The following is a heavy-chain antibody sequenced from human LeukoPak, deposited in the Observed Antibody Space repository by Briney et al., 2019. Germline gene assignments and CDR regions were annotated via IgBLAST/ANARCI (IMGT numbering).Heavy chain of an antibody. V-gene: IGHV3-30-3*01. Sequence: GRALRLSCAASGFTFSSYDMHWVRQAPGNGLEWVTLISFDGSNKYYTDSVKDRFTIPRDNSKNTLYLQMNSLRAEDTAVYYCGSRFPDFWGQGTLVTVSS. CDR3: GSRFPDF. CDR1: GFTFSSYD. J-gene: IGHJ4*02. CDR2: ISFDGSNK. D-gene: IGHD3-16*01.